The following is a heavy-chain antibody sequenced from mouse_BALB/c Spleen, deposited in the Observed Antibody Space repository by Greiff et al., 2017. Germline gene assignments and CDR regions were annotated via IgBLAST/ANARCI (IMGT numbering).Heavy chain of an antibody. CDR3: ARQGRYDGDAMDY. Sequence: EVQLVESGGGLGKPGGSRKLPGAASGFPLSSNAMSWVGQTPEKRLEWVATISSGGSYTYYPDSVKGRFTISRDNAKNTLYLQMSSLRSEDTAMYYCARQGRYDGDAMDYWGQGTSVTVSS. D-gene: IGHD2-14*01. CDR2: ISSGGSYT. CDR1: GFPLSSNA. V-gene: IGHV5-9-3*01. J-gene: IGHJ4*01.